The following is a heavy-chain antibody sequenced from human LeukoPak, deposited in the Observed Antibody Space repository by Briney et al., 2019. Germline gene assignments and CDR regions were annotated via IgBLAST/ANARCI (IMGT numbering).Heavy chain of an antibody. Sequence: GASVTVSCKASGYTFTSYYMHWVRQAPGQGLEWMGWINPNSGGTNYAQKFQGRVTMTRDTSISTAYMELSRLRSDDTAVCYCARELAAADDFYYFDYWGQGTLVTVSS. CDR1: GYTFTSYY. D-gene: IGHD6-13*01. CDR3: ARELAAADDFYYFDY. J-gene: IGHJ4*02. CDR2: INPNSGGT. V-gene: IGHV1-2*02.